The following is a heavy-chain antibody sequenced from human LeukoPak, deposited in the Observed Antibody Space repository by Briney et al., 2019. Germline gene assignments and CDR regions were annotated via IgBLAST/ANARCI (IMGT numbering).Heavy chain of an antibody. D-gene: IGHD5-12*01. CDR1: GCTFSSYA. Sequence: VGSLRLSCAASGCTFSSYAMSWVRPAPGKGLEWVSYSSSSGSTIYYADSVQGRFTIYRDNATNSLYLQRNSLRAEDTDVCYCARDSWMATSPYFDYWGQGTLVTVSS. J-gene: IGHJ4*02. CDR2: SSSSGSTI. CDR3: ARDSWMATSPYFDY. V-gene: IGHV3-48*04.